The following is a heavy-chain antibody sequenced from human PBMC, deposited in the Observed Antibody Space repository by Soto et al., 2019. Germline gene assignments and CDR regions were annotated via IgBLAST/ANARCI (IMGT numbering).Heavy chain of an antibody. J-gene: IGHJ3*02. CDR2: IYPGDSDT. D-gene: IGHD6-19*01. CDR1: GYSFTSYW. CDR3: ARPRSSGSSGWRAFDI. Sequence: GESLKISCKGSGYSFTSYWIGWVRQMPGKGLEWTGIIYPGDSDTRYSPSFQGQVTISADKSISTAYLQWSSLKASDTAMYYCARPRSSGSSGWRAFDIWGQGTMVTVS. V-gene: IGHV5-51*01.